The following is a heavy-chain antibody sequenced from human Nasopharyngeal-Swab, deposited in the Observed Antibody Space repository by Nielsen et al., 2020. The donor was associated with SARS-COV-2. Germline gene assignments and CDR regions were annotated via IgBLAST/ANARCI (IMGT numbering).Heavy chain of an antibody. CDR3: ARDASSSTSADY. J-gene: IGHJ4*02. D-gene: IGHD2-2*01. V-gene: IGHV3-21*01. CDR2: ISSSSSYI. CDR1: GFTFNNYG. Sequence: GGSLRLSCEASGFTFNNYGMNWVRQAPGKGLEWVSSISSSSSYIHYAASMKGRFTISRDNAKNSLYLQMNSLRAEDTAVYYCARDASSSTSADYWGQGTLVTVSS.